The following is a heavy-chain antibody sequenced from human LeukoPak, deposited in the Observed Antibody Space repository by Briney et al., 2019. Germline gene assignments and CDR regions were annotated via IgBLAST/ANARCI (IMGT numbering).Heavy chain of an antibody. CDR2: IYYSGTT. Sequence: PSETLSLTCSVSGGSISYYYWSWIRQSPGKGLEWIGYIYYSGTTNYNPSLKSRVTISVDTSKNQFSLQLRSVTAADTAVYYCAREDPQTTVPEGMDVWGQGTTVTVSS. CDR3: AREDPQTTVPEGMDV. J-gene: IGHJ6*02. CDR1: GGSISYYY. V-gene: IGHV4-59*01. D-gene: IGHD4-17*01.